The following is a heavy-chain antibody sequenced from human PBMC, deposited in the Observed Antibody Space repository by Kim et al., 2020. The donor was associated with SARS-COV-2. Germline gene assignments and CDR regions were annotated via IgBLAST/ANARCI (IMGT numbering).Heavy chain of an antibody. CDR2: ISSSGSTI. V-gene: IGHV3-48*03. Sequence: GGSLRLSCAASGFTFSSYEMNWVRQAPGKGLEWVSYISSSGSTIYYADSVKGRFTISRDNAKNSLYLQMNSLRAEDTAVYYCARRDVLRYFDWLLHPTDYYYYGMGVWGQGTTVTVS. D-gene: IGHD3-9*01. J-gene: IGHJ6*02. CDR3: ARRDVLRYFDWLLHPTDYYYYGMGV. CDR1: GFTFSSYE.